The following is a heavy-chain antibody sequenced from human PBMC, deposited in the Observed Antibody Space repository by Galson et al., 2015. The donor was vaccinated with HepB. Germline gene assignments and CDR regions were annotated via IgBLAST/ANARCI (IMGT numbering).Heavy chain of an antibody. CDR2: IYWDDDK. CDR3: APTLWSKGAFDI. V-gene: IGHV2-5*02. J-gene: IGHJ3*02. D-gene: IGHD2-21*01. CDR1: GFSLSTSGVG. Sequence: PALVKPTQTLTLTCTFSGFSLSTSGVGVGWIRQPPGKALEWLALIYWDDDKRYSPSLKSRLTITKDTSKNQVVLTMTNMDPVDTATYYCAPTLWSKGAFDIWGQGTMVTVSS.